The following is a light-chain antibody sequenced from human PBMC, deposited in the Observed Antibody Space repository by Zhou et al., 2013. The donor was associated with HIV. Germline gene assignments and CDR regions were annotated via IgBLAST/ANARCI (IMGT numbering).Light chain of an antibody. J-gene: IGKJ1*01. CDR1: QSVSSN. CDR3: QQYNIWPPWT. V-gene: IGKV3-15*01. Sequence: EIVMTQSPATLSVSPGERATLSCRASQSVSSNLAWYQQKPGQAPRLLIYGASTRATGIPARFSGSGSGTEFTLTISSLQSEDFAVYYCQQYNIWPPWTFGQGTTVEIK. CDR2: GAS.